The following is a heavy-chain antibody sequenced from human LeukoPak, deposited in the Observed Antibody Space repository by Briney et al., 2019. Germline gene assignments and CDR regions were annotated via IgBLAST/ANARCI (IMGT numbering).Heavy chain of an antibody. CDR3: VRDPDALDY. Sequence: GGSLRLSCVASGFTFSSYSMNWVRQAPGKGLEWVSYIRSSGATIYYADSVRGRFTISRDNAKNSVYLQMNSLRDEDTAVYYCVRDPDALDYWGQGTLVTVPS. CDR1: GFTFSSYS. CDR2: IRSSGATI. V-gene: IGHV3-48*02. J-gene: IGHJ4*02.